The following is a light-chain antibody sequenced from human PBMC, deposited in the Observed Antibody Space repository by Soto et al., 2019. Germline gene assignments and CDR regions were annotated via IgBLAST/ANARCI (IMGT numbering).Light chain of an antibody. Sequence: QSALTQPRSVSGSPGQSVTIPCTGTSSDVGGYNYVSWYQQHPGKAPKLMIYDVSKRPSGVPDRFSGSKSGNTASLTISGLQAQDEADYYCCSYAGSYTPNWVFGGGTKLTVL. CDR2: DVS. J-gene: IGLJ3*02. CDR1: SSDVGGYNY. CDR3: CSYAGSYTPNWV. V-gene: IGLV2-11*01.